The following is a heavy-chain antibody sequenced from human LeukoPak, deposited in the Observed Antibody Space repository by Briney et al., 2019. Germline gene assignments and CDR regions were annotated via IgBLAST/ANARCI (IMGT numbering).Heavy chain of an antibody. Sequence: SETLSLTCPVSGGAISNYYYWTWIRQPPGKGLEWIGYVYYTGSTNFNPSLKSRVTMSLDTSRNQFSLKLTSLTAADTAVYYCARGAMATTPFFDYWGQGTLVTVSS. D-gene: IGHD5-24*01. CDR2: VYYTGST. CDR3: ARGAMATTPFFDY. V-gene: IGHV4-59*01. CDR1: GGAISNYY. J-gene: IGHJ4*02.